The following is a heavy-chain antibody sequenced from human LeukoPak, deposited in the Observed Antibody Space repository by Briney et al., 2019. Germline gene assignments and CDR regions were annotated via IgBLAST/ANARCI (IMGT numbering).Heavy chain of an antibody. D-gene: IGHD3-16*01. CDR1: GGSFSGYY. V-gene: IGHV4-34*01. CDR3: ARRRVVFGVSPHDAFDI. J-gene: IGHJ3*02. Sequence: SETLSLTCAVYGGSFSGYYWSWIRQPPGKGLEWIEEINHSGSTNYNPSLKSRVTISVDTSKNQFSLKLSSVTAADTAVYYCARRRVVFGVSPHDAFDIWGQGTMVTVSS. CDR2: INHSGST.